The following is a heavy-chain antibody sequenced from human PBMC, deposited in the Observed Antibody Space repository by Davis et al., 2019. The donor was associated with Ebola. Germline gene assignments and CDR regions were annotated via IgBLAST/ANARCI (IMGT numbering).Heavy chain of an antibody. D-gene: IGHD6-19*01. CDR1: GGSFSGYY. Sequence: SETLSLTCAVYGGSFSGYYWSWIRQPPGKGLEWIGEINHSGSTNYNPSLKSRVTISVDTSKNQFSLKLSSVTAADTAVYYCARVLLAVAGTVDHWGQGTLVTVSS. CDR2: INHSGST. CDR3: ARVLLAVAGTVDH. J-gene: IGHJ4*02. V-gene: IGHV4-34*01.